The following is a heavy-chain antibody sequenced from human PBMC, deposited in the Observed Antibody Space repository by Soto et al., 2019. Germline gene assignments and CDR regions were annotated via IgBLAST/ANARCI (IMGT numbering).Heavy chain of an antibody. CDR2: ISYDGSNK. CDR3: AKVYCTGLPGMDV. Sequence: QAGGSLRLSCAASGFTFSSYGMHWVRQAPGKGLEWVAVISYDGSNKYYADSVKGRFTISRDNSKNTLYLQMNSLRAEDTAVYYCAKVYCTGLPGMDVWGQGTTVTVSS. J-gene: IGHJ6*02. V-gene: IGHV3-30*18. CDR1: GFTFSSYG. D-gene: IGHD2-8*02.